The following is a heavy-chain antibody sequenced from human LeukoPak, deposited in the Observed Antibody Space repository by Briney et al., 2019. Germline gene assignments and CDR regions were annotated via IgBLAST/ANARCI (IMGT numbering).Heavy chain of an antibody. CDR2: ISYDGSNK. Sequence: PGRSLRLSCAASGFTFSSYGMHWVRQAPGKGLEWVAVISYDGSNKYYADSVKGRFTISRDNSKNTLYLQMNSLRAEDTAVYYCAKDHGSYGLFWGQGTLVTVSS. D-gene: IGHD1-26*01. V-gene: IGHV3-30*18. CDR3: AKDHGSYGLF. CDR1: GFTFSSYG. J-gene: IGHJ4*02.